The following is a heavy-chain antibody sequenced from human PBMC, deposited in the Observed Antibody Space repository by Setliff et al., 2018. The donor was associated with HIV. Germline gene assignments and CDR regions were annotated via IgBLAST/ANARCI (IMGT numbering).Heavy chain of an antibody. CDR3: APYNTRSGYYSMGWFDP. Sequence: KASETLSLTCTVSGGSINRGDYFWSWIRQHTGKGLEWIGEIYHSGSTNYNPSLKSRVTISVDTSKNQFSLKLSSVTAADTAVYYCAPYNTRSGYYSMGWFDPWGQGTLVTVSS. CDR2: IYHSGST. V-gene: IGHV4-31*02. J-gene: IGHJ5*02. CDR1: GGSINRGDYF. D-gene: IGHD3-3*01.